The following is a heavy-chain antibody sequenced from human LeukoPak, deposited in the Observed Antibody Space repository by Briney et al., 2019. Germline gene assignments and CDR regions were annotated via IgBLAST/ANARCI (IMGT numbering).Heavy chain of an antibody. J-gene: IGHJ3*02. V-gene: IGHV4-59*01. CDR2: IYYSGST. CDR3: ARSTMVRGVIRAFDI. CDR1: GGSISSYY. D-gene: IGHD3-10*01. Sequence: SETLSLTCAVSGGSISSYYWSWIRQPPGKGLEWIGYIYYSGSTNYNPSLKSRVTISVDTSKNQFSLKLSSVTAADTAVYYCARSTMVRGVIRAFDIWGQGTMVTVSS.